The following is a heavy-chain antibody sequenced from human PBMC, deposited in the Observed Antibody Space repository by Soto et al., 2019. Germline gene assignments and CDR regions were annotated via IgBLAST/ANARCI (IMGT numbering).Heavy chain of an antibody. Sequence: GASVKVSYKASGYTFSSSAMHWVRQAPGQRLEWMGWINVGNDKTEYSWRFQGRVTMTRDTSTSTVYMELSSLRSEDTAVYYCARDATGIAAAAGAFDIWGQGTMVTVSS. CDR3: ARDATGIAAAAGAFDI. J-gene: IGHJ3*02. D-gene: IGHD6-13*01. V-gene: IGHV1-3*01. CDR2: INVGNDKT. CDR1: GYTFSSSA.